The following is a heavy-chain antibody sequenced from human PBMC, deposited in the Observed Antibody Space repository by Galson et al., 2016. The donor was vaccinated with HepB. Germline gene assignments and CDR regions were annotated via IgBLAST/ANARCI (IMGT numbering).Heavy chain of an antibody. V-gene: IGHV3-23*01. Sequence: SLRLSCAASGYTFSSYAMSWVRQAPGKGLEWVSAVSGSGDGTYYAESVKGRLTISRDNSENTVFLQMDSLRAEDTAVYYCAKTAGDWYCTTTRCYNYGMDVWGQGTTVTVSS. D-gene: IGHD2-2*02. CDR1: GYTFSSYA. CDR2: VSGSGDGT. CDR3: AKTAGDWYCTTTRCYNYGMDV. J-gene: IGHJ6*02.